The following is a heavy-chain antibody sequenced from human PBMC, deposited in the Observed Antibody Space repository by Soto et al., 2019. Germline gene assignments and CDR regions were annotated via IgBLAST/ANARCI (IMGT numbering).Heavy chain of an antibody. V-gene: IGHV5-51*01. D-gene: IGHD6-19*01. CDR1: GYSFTNYL. CDR2: IYPGDSDT. J-gene: IGHJ6*02. CDR3: ARRGAGRGHYYDGMDV. Sequence: RGESLKISCQGSGYSFTNYLIVWVRQMPGKGLEWMGLIYPGDSDTRYSPSFQGQVTISADKSINTAFLQWRSLKPSDTAMYYCARRGAGRGHYYDGMDVWGQGTTVTVSS.